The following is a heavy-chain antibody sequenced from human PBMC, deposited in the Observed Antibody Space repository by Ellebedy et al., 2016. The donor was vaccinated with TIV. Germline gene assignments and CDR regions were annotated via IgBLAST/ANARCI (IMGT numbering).Heavy chain of an antibody. D-gene: IGHD6-13*01. CDR3: AREMRSPDWTKSNWYGALDN. J-gene: IGHJ4*02. Sequence: GESLKISCAASGFTFSSYWMHWVRQAPGKGLVWVSLINSDGSRTTYADSVKGRFTISRDKANNSLYLQMTSLRADDTAVYYCAREMRSPDWTKSNWYGALDNWGQGTLVTVAP. CDR2: INSDGSRT. CDR1: GFTFSSYW. V-gene: IGHV3-74*01.